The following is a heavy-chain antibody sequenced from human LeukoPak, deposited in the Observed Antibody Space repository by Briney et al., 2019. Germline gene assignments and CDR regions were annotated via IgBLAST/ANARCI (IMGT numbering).Heavy chain of an antibody. CDR3: ATYRQVLLPFES. J-gene: IGHJ4*02. CDR1: GVTFSTFA. V-gene: IGHV3-23*01. CDR2: IFPSGNEI. Sequence: PGGSLRLSCAASGVTFSTFAMSWVRPTPGGGLGWGSRIFPSGNEIHYADSVRGRFTLSRDNSTSTLSLQMNSLRAEDTAIYYCATYRQVLLPFESWGQGTLVTVSS. D-gene: IGHD2-8*02.